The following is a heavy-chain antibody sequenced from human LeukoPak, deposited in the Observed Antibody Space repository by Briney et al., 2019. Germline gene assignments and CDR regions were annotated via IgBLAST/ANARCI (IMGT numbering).Heavy chain of an antibody. Sequence: GGSLRLFCAASGFTFSDYSMNWVRQAPGKGLEWISYIGIDSGNTNYADSVKGRFTISGDKAKNSLYLQMNSLRVEDTAVYYCARDYKYAFDNWGQGTLVTVSS. CDR3: ARDYKYAFDN. V-gene: IGHV3-48*01. J-gene: IGHJ4*02. CDR1: GFTFSDYS. CDR2: IGIDSGNT. D-gene: IGHD5-24*01.